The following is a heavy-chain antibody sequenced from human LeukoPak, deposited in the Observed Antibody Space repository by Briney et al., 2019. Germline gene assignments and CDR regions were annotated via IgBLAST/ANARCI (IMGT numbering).Heavy chain of an antibody. D-gene: IGHD5-24*01. CDR2: ISGSGGST. V-gene: IGHV3-23*01. CDR1: GFTLRDFW. J-gene: IGHJ3*02. CDR3: AREWAGYNWKAFDI. Sequence: GGSLRLSCEVSGFTLRDFWMSWVRQAPGKGLEWVSAISGSGGSTYYADSVKGRFTISRDNSKNTLYLQMNSLRAEDTAVYYCAREWAGYNWKAFDIWGQGTMVTVSS.